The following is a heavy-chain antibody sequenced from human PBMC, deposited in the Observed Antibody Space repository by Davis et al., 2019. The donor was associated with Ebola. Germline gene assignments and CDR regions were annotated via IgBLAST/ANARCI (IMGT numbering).Heavy chain of an antibody. Sequence: MPSETLSLTCTVSGGSISSYYWSWIRQPPGKGLEWIGYIYYSGSTNYNPSLKSRVTISVDTSKNQFSLKLSSVTAADTAVYYCARGYYYYYYGMDVWGQGTTVTVSS. J-gene: IGHJ6*02. CDR3: ARGYYYYYYGMDV. V-gene: IGHV4-59*12. CDR1: GGSISSYY. CDR2: IYYSGST.